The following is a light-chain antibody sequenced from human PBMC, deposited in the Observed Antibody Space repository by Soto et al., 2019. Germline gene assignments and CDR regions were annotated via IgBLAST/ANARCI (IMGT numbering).Light chain of an antibody. CDR1: QSINGW. J-gene: IGKJ2*01. Sequence: DIQLTQSPSTLSASVGDRVTITCRASQSINGWLAWYQQKPGQAPNLLIYKASTLESGVPSRFSGSGSGTEFTLTVSSLQPDDFATYYCQHRADWPRGSFGQGTKLEI. CDR3: QHRADWPRGS. CDR2: KAS. V-gene: IGKV1-5*03.